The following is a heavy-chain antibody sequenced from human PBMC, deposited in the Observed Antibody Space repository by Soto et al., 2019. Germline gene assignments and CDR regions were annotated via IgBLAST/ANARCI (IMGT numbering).Heavy chain of an antibody. CDR1: GNTFTNFG. J-gene: IGHJ5*02. CDR2: ISAYTDDP. V-gene: IGHV1-18*01. D-gene: IGHD2-2*01. Sequence: QGQLVQSGAEVKKPGASVKVSCTASGNTFTNFGVTWVRQAPGLGLEWMGWISAYTDDPNYAQKFQGRVTMTIDTSTRTAYLDLRRLTSDATAVYYCARVIPGAEAWFDPWGQGTLVTVSS. CDR3: ARVIPGAEAWFDP.